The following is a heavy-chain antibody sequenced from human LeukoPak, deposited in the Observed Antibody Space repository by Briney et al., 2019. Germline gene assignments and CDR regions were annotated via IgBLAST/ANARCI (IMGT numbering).Heavy chain of an antibody. V-gene: IGHV1-24*01. CDR1: GYTLTELS. CDR2: FDPEDGET. D-gene: IGHD2-15*01. Sequence: ASVKVSCKVSGYTLTELSMHWVRQAPGKGLEWMGGFDPEDGETIYAQKFQGRVTMTEDTPTDTAYMELSSLRSEDTAVYYCAAKPAGGGWYYFDYWGQGTLVTVSS. CDR3: AAKPAGGGWYYFDY. J-gene: IGHJ4*02.